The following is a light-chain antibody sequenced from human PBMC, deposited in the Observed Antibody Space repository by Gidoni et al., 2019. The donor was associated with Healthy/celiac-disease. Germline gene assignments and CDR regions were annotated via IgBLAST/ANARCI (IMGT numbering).Light chain of an antibody. CDR2: GAS. J-gene: IGKJ4*01. Sequence: EILITHSPAPLSVSPGERATLSCRASQSVSSNLAWYQQKPGQAPRLLIYGASTRAPGIPARFSGSGSGTEFTLTISSRQSEDFAVYYCQQYNNWPLTFGGGTKVEIK. V-gene: IGKV3-15*01. CDR3: QQYNNWPLT. CDR1: QSVSSN.